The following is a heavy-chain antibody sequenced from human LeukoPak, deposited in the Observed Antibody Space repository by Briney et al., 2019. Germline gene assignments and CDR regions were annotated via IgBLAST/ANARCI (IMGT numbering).Heavy chain of an antibody. D-gene: IGHD3-16*02. CDR3: ARQARAGPILRLGELSSP. V-gene: IGHV4-39*01. Sequence: SETLSLTCTVSGGFISSSSYYWGWIRQPPGKGLEWIGSIYYSGSTYYNPSLKSRVTISVDTSKNQFSLKLSSVTAADTAVYYCARQARAGPILRLGELSSPWGQGTLVTVSS. CDR1: GGFISSSSYY. J-gene: IGHJ5*02. CDR2: IYYSGST.